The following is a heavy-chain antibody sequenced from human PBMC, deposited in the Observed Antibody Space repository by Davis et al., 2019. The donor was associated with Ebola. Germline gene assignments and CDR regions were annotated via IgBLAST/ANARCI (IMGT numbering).Heavy chain of an antibody. Sequence: GSLRLSCAVYGGSFTAYFWSWIRQPPGKGLEWIGETSHHPDYTNYSPSFGGRVTITVDSSKNQFSLKIHSVTAADTAVYYCARSVVTEGIWGQGTTVTVSS. V-gene: IGHV4-34*01. CDR2: TSHHPDYT. J-gene: IGHJ6*02. D-gene: IGHD3-22*01. CDR3: ARSVVTEGI. CDR1: GGSFTAYF.